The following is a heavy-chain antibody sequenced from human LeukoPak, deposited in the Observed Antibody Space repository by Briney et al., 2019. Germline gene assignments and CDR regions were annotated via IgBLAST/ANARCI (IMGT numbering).Heavy chain of an antibody. J-gene: IGHJ4*02. CDR2: IIPIFGTA. V-gene: IGHV1-69*13. D-gene: IGHD1-26*01. CDR3: ARGSTFSGSYYVLDY. CDR1: GGTFSSYA. Sequence: GASVKVSCKASGGTFSSYAISWVRQAPGQGLEWMGGIIPIFGTANYAQKFQGRVTITADESTSTAYMELSSLRSEGTAVYYCARGSTFSGSYYVLDYWGQGTLVTVSS.